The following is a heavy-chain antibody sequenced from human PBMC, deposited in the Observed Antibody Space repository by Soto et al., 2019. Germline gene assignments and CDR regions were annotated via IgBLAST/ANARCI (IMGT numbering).Heavy chain of an antibody. Sequence: SETLSLTCTVSGGSISSYYWSWIRQPPGKGLEWIGYIYYSGSTNYNPSLKSRVTISVDTSMNQFSLKLSSVTAADTAVYYCARDRDGYNRVTAFDYWGQGTLVTVSS. J-gene: IGHJ4*02. CDR1: GGSISSYY. CDR2: IYYSGST. D-gene: IGHD5-12*01. CDR3: ARDRDGYNRVTAFDY. V-gene: IGHV4-59*01.